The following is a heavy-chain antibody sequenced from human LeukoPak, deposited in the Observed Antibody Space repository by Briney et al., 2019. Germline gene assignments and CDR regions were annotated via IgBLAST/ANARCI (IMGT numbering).Heavy chain of an antibody. CDR2: IYSGGST. CDR1: GLDVSNHY. J-gene: IGHJ4*02. V-gene: IGHV3-66*01. Sequence: PGGSLRLSCAASGLDVSNHYMRWVRQAPGKGLEWVSLIYSGGSTYYTDSVKGRFTISRDGSKNMLYLQMNSLRVKDTAVYYCARDPAAVSTNTYGWGQGTLVTVS. CDR3: ARDPAAVSTNTYG. D-gene: IGHD6-13*01.